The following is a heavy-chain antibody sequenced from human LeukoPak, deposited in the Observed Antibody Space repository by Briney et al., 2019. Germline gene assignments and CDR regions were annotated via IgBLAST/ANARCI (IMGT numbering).Heavy chain of an antibody. CDR1: GYTFTSYY. J-gene: IGHJ4*02. Sequence: ASVKVSCKASGYTFTSYYMHWVRQAPGQGLEWMGIINPSGGSTSYAQKFQGRVTMTRDTSASTVYMELSSLRSEDTAVYYCARDIRYYDFWSGYPDYRGQGTLVTVSS. CDR2: INPSGGST. D-gene: IGHD3-3*01. V-gene: IGHV1-46*01. CDR3: ARDIRYYDFWSGYPDY.